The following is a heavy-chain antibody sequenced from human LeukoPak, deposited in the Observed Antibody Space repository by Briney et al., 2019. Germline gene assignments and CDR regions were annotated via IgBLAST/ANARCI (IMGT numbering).Heavy chain of an antibody. CDR3: ATLSRVDIVATFPDAFDI. D-gene: IGHD5-12*01. V-gene: IGHV1-24*01. Sequence: ASVKVSCKVSGYTLTELSMHWVRQAPGKGLEWMGGFDPEDGETIYAQKFQGRVTMTEDTSTDTAYMELSSLRSEDTAVYYCATLSRVDIVATFPDAFDIWGQGTMVTVSS. J-gene: IGHJ3*02. CDR2: FDPEDGET. CDR1: GYTLTELS.